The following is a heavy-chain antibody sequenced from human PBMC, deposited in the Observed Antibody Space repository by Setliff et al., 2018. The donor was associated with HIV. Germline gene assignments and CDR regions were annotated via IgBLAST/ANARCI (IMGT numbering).Heavy chain of an antibody. J-gene: IGHJ4*02. CDR1: GFTFSTYP. CDR2: ITGSSDII. V-gene: IGHV3-48*04. Sequence: GGSLRLSCAASGFTFSTYPMNWVRQAPGKGLEWVSYITGSSDIIHYADSVKGRFTVSRDNAKNSLYLQMNNLRAEDTAMYYCAKGGTTVLDYWGQGTLVTVSS. D-gene: IGHD4-17*01. CDR3: AKGGTTVLDY.